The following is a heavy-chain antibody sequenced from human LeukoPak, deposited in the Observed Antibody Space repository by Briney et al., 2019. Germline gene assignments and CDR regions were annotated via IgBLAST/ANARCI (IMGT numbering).Heavy chain of an antibody. CDR2: INPHSGGT. CDR1: GHTFTGYY. V-gene: IGHV1-2*02. D-gene: IGHD1-26*01. CDR3: ARGGLPAFYYYMDV. Sequence: ASVKVSCKASGHTFTGYYMHWVRQAPGQGLEWMGWINPHSGGTNYAQKFQGRVTMTRDTSISTAYVELNRLRSDDTAVYYCARGGLPAFYYYMDVWGKGTTVTVSS. J-gene: IGHJ6*03.